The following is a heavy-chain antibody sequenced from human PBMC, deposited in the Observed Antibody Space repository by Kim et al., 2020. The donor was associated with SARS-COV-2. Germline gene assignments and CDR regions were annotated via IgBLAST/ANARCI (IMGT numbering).Heavy chain of an antibody. D-gene: IGHD4-17*01. CDR2: IYSGGST. J-gene: IGHJ6*02. CDR3: ARDRDYGDYYYYYGMDV. Sequence: GGSLRLSCAASGFTVSSNYMSWVRQAPGKGLEWVSVIYSGGSTYYADSVKGRFTISRDNSKNTLYLQMNSLRAEDTAVYYCARDRDYGDYYYYYGMDVWGQGTTVTVSS. CDR1: GFTVSSNY. V-gene: IGHV3-66*01.